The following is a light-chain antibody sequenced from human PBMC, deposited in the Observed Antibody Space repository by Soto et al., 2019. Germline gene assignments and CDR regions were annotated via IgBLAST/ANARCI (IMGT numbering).Light chain of an antibody. CDR1: QSVSSN. V-gene: IGKV3-15*01. Sequence: EIVMTQSPATLSVSPGERATLSCRASQSVSSNLAWYQQKPGQAPRLLIYGASTRATDIPDRFSGSGSGTEFTLTISSLQSEDFAVYYCQQYNSWPHTYTFGQGTKLGI. CDR3: QQYNSWPHTYT. CDR2: GAS. J-gene: IGKJ2*01.